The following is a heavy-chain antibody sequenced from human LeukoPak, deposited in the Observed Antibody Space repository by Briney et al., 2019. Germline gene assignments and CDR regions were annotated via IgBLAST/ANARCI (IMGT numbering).Heavy chain of an antibody. V-gene: IGHV1-2*02. CDR3: ARDPMVRGVIQYYFDY. Sequence: GASVKVSCKASGYTFTGYYMHWVRQAPGQGLEWMGWINPDSGGTNYAQKFQGRVTMTRDTSISTAYMELSRLRSDDTAVYYCARDPMVRGVIQYYFDYWGQGPRSPSPQ. J-gene: IGHJ4*02. CDR2: INPDSGGT. CDR1: GYTFTGYY. D-gene: IGHD3-10*01.